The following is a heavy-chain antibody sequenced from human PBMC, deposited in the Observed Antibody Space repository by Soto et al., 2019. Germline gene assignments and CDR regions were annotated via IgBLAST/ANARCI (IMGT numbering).Heavy chain of an antibody. Sequence: EVQLVQSGAEVKKPGESLRISCKGSGYSFTSYWLNWMRQMPGKGLECMGRIDPSDSYTNYSPSFQGHVTISADKSISTAYLQWSSLKASDTAMYYCARDDSSGSRWWGQGTLVTVSS. CDR3: ARDDSSGSRW. V-gene: IGHV5-10-1*01. D-gene: IGHD3-10*01. J-gene: IGHJ4*02. CDR1: GYSFTSYW. CDR2: IDPSDSYT.